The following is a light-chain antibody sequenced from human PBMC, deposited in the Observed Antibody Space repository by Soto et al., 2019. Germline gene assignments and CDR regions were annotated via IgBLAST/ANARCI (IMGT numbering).Light chain of an antibody. CDR1: QTIINNF. J-gene: IGKJ1*01. CDR3: QKYVSTPWT. Sequence: EIVLTQSPGTLSLSPGEGVTLSCRASQTIINNFLAWYQQKPGQAPRLLIHGASSRATGIPDRFGGSGSGTDFTLTISRLEPEDFAVYYCQKYVSTPWTFGQGTKLEIK. V-gene: IGKV3-20*01. CDR2: GAS.